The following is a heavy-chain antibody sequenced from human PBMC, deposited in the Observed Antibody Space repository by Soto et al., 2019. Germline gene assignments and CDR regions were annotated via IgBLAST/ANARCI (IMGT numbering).Heavy chain of an antibody. Sequence: SGPTLVNPTQTLTLTCTFSGFSLSTSGMCVSLIRQPPGKALEWLALIDWDDDKYYSTSLKTSLTISKDTSKNQVVLTMTNMDPVYRATYYCARIESRVPIRYYYGMDVWGQGTTVTVSS. V-gene: IGHV2-70*01. CDR1: GFSLSTSGMC. CDR3: ARIESRVPIRYYYGMDV. J-gene: IGHJ6*02. CDR2: IDWDDDK.